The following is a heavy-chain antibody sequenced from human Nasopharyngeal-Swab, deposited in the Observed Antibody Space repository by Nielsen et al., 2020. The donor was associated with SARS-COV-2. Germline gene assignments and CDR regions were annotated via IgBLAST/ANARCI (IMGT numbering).Heavy chain of an antibody. D-gene: IGHD3-10*01. J-gene: IGHJ3*02. CDR1: GFTFSSYA. Sequence: GESLKISCAASGFTFSSYAMSWVRQAPGKGLEWVSSISSSSSYIYYADSVKGRFTISRDNAKNSLYLQMNSLRAEDTAVYYWATASMVRGMRAFDIWGQGTMVTVSS. CDR3: ATASMVRGMRAFDI. CDR2: ISSSSSYI. V-gene: IGHV3-21*01.